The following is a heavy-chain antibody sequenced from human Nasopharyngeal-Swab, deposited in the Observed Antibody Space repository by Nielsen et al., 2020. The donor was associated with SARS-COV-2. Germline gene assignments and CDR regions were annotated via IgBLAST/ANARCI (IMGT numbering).Heavy chain of an antibody. Sequence: SLKISCAASGFTFDDYAMRWVRQAPGKGLEWVSGISWNSGSIGYADSVKGRFTISRDNAKNSLYLQMNSLRAEDTALYYCASLGGSSSSSYYYYYGMDVWGQGTTVTVSS. CDR3: ASLGGSSSSSYYYYYGMDV. CDR2: ISWNSGSI. V-gene: IGHV3-9*01. J-gene: IGHJ6*02. D-gene: IGHD6-6*01. CDR1: GFTFDDYA.